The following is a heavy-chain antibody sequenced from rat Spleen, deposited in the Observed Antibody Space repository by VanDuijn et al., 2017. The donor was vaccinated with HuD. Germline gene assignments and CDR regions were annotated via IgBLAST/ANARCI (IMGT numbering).Heavy chain of an antibody. CDR1: GFTFSYAW. V-gene: IGHV6-8*01. D-gene: IGHD1-12*02. Sequence: EVQLVETGGSLVQPGKSLKLTCATSGFTFSYAWMHLVRQSPAKQLEWVAQIKAKSNNYATYYAESVKGRFTISRDDSKGSIYLQMNSLKEEDTAIYYCIWDYYDTTHYYRLVYWGQGTLVTVSS. CDR2: IKAKSNNYAT. CDR3: IWDYYDTTHYYRLVY. J-gene: IGHJ3*01.